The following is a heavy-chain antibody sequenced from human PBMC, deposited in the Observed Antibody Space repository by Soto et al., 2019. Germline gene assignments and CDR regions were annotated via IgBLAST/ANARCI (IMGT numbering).Heavy chain of an antibody. J-gene: IGHJ4*02. CDR2: ISVSSSYA. CDR3: ARGVRYYSSEKPANFDY. V-gene: IGHV3-11*05. D-gene: IGHD3-10*01. CDR1: GFTFSDYY. Sequence: QVQLLESGGGLVKPGGSPRLSCAASGFTFSDYYMSWIRQAPGKGLECVAYISVSSSYANYADSVEGRFTISRDNAKNSLFLQMNSLRAEDTAVYYCARGVRYYSSEKPANFDYWGQGARVTVSS.